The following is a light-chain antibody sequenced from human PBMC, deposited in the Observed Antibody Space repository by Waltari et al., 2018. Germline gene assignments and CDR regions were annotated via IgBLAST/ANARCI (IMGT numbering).Light chain of an antibody. J-gene: IGKJ1*01. CDR3: QHYVSLPAT. Sequence: EIVLTQSPGTLSLSPGERATLSCRASQSVSRFLAWYQQKPGQAPRLLIYAASSRATGLPDRFSGSGSGTDFSLTISRLEPEDFAMYYCQHYVSLPATFGQGTKVEIK. CDR1: QSVSRF. CDR2: AAS. V-gene: IGKV3-20*01.